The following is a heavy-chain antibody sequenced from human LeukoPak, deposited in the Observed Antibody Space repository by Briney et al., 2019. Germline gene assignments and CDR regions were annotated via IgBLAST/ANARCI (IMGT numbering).Heavy chain of an antibody. CDR3: ASSVAATISHYYIDV. CDR1: GFTFSSYW. CDR2: INNDGSST. V-gene: IGHV3-74*01. Sequence: GGSLRLSCAASGFTFSSYWMHWVRQAPGKGLVWVSRINNDGSSTSYADSVKGRFTISRDNAKNTLYLQMNSLRAEDTAVYYCASSVAATISHYYIDVWGRGTTVLVSS. J-gene: IGHJ6*03. D-gene: IGHD6-19*01.